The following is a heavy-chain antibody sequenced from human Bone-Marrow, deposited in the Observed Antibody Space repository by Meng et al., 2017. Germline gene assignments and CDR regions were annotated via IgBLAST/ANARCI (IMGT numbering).Heavy chain of an antibody. D-gene: IGHD2-2*02. CDR1: GFTFTSYE. J-gene: IGHJ4*02. CDR3: ARATQYPVYHFDY. Sequence: GESLKISCAASGFTFTSYEFNWVRQAPGKGLEWISFINIRGSTLYYADSVEGRFTVPRDNAKNSLYLQMNSLRAEDTAVYYCARATQYPVYHFDYWGQGALVTVSS. CDR2: INIRGSTL. V-gene: IGHV3-48*03.